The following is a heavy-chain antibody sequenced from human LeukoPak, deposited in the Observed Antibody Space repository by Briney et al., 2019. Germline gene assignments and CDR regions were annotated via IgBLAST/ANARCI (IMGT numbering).Heavy chain of an antibody. Sequence: PGGSPRLSCSASGFTFTSFSLHWVRLAPGKGLEWVAFISSDGRNKFSADSVRARFTISRDNSNNMLYLQMNSLRTEDTAVYYCARDRTYYFDYWGQGTLVTASS. CDR2: ISSDGRNK. J-gene: IGHJ4*02. D-gene: IGHD1-1*01. V-gene: IGHV3-30*04. CDR1: GFTFTSFS. CDR3: ARDRTYYFDY.